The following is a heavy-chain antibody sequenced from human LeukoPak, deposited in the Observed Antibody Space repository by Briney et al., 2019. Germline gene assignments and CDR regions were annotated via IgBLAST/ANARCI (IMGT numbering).Heavy chain of an antibody. CDR1: GGSISSYY. J-gene: IGHJ6*02. CDR2: IYYSGST. CDR3: ARASFHYGSGMGSYYYYGMDV. D-gene: IGHD3-10*01. V-gene: IGHV4-59*01. Sequence: SETLSLTCTVSGGSISSYYWSWIRQPPGKGLEWIGYIYYSGSTNYNPSLKSRVTISVDTSKNQFSLRLSSLTAADTAVYYCARASFHYGSGMGSYYYYGMDVWGQGTTVTVSS.